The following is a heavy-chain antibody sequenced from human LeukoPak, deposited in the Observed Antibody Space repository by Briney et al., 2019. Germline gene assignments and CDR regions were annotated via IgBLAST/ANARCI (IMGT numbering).Heavy chain of an antibody. CDR3: ARDAVVTATPESFDY. V-gene: IGHV1-46*01. D-gene: IGHD2-21*02. Sequence: ASVKVSCKASGYTFTSYYMHWVRQAPGQGLEWMGIINPGGGSTSYAQKFQGRVTMTRDMSTSTVYMELSSLRSEDTAVYYCARDAVVTATPESFDYWGQGTLVTVSS. CDR2: INPGGGST. CDR1: GYTFTSYY. J-gene: IGHJ4*02.